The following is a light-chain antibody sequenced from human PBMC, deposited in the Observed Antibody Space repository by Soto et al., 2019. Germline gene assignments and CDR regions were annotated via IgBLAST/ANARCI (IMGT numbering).Light chain of an antibody. CDR2: DAS. J-gene: IGKJ5*01. Sequence: EVVLTQSPATLSLSPGERATLSCRASESVFGYLAWYQHKPGQAPRLLIYDASNRATGVPARFSGSGSGTDFTLTISSLEPEVFAVYYCQQRYRWPPITFGQGTRLDNK. CDR1: ESVFGY. CDR3: QQRYRWPPIT. V-gene: IGKV3-11*01.